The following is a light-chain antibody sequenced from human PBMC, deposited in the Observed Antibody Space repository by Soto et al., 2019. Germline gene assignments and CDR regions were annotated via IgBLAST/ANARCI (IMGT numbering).Light chain of an antibody. CDR1: QSIGTS. Sequence: IQMTQSPSSLSASVGDRVTISCRASQSIGTSLNWYQQKPGTAPRLLISRASSVESGVPPRFSGSGSGRDFTLTISSLRPEDIATYFCQQSYSSPPWTFGQGTKVEVK. CDR2: RAS. CDR3: QQSYSSPPWT. J-gene: IGKJ1*01. V-gene: IGKV1-39*01.